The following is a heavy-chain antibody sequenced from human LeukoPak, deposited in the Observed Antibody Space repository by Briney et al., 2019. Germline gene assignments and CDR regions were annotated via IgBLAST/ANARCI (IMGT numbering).Heavy chain of an antibody. D-gene: IGHD5-24*01. CDR1: GFTFSSYA. CDR3: AKVQWRRDGYNYPAFDY. CDR2: ISTSGGGT. Sequence: GGSLRLSCAASGFTFSSYAMSWVRQAPGKGLEWVSTISTSGGGTYYADSVKGRFTISRDNSKNTLYLQMNSLRAEDTAVYYCAKVQWRRDGYNYPAFDYWGQGTLVTVSS. V-gene: IGHV3-23*01. J-gene: IGHJ4*02.